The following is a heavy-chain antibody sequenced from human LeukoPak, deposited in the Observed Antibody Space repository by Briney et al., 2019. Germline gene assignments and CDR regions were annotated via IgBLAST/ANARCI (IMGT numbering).Heavy chain of an antibody. Sequence: PGGSLRLSCAASGFIFSNYGMYWVRQAPGKGLEWVSFIRYDGSDKYYADSVKGRFTISRDNAKNTLYLQMNSLRAEDTAVYYCARRGVPAATSFYFDYWGQGTLVTVSS. D-gene: IGHD2-2*01. CDR3: ARRGVPAATSFYFDY. V-gene: IGHV3-33*07. CDR2: IRYDGSDK. J-gene: IGHJ4*02. CDR1: GFIFSNYG.